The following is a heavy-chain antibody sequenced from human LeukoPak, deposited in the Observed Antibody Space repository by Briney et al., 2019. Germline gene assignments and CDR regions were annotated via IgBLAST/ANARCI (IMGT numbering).Heavy chain of an antibody. CDR1: GGTFSTYA. J-gene: IGHJ3*02. CDR3: ARPRGIVVVPAAQKRDAFDI. Sequence: VASVKVSCKASGGTFSTYAISWVRQAPGQGLEWMGGIIPIFGTANYAQKFQGRVTITADESTSTAYMELSSLRSEDTAVYYCARPRGIVVVPAAQKRDAFDIWGQGTMVTVSS. CDR2: IIPIFGTA. D-gene: IGHD2-2*01. V-gene: IGHV1-69*13.